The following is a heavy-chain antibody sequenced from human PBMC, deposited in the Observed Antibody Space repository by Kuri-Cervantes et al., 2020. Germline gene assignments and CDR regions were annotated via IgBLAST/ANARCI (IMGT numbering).Heavy chain of an antibody. D-gene: IGHD2-21*02. J-gene: IGHJ4*02. CDR1: GFTFANYA. V-gene: IGHV3-23*03. Sequence: GESLKTLCAASGFTFANYAMSWARQAPGRGLEWLSIITGDGTNTLHADSVRGRFTISRDNSKDTLYLQMNSLRADDTAIYYCTKGGGKYCTGDCYSRVLMNWGQGTLVTVSS. CDR3: TKGGGKYCTGDCYSRVLMN. CDR2: ITGDGTNT.